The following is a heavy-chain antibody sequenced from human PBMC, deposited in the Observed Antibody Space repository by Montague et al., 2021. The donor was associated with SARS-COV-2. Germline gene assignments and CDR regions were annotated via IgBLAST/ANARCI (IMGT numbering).Heavy chain of an antibody. CDR2: IYYSGST. CDR1: GGSISSSSYY. V-gene: IGHV4-39*01. Sequence: SETLSLTCTVSGGSISSSSYYWGWIRQPPGKGLEWIGSIYYSGSTYYNPSLKSRVTISVDTSKNQFSLKLSFVTAADTAVYYCARLGEGVVPAPILGVGPYYSYFYMDVWGKGATVTVSS. D-gene: IGHD2-2*02. J-gene: IGHJ6*03. CDR3: ARLGEGVVPAPILGVGPYYSYFYMDV.